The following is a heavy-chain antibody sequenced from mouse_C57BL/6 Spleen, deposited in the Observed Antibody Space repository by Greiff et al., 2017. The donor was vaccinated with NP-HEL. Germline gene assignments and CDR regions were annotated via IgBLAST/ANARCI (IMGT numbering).Heavy chain of an antibody. CDR3: ARSDSSGYPY. V-gene: IGHV5-6*01. CDR1: GFTFSSYG. Sequence: EVQLVESGGDLVKPGGSLKLSCAASGFTFSSYGMSWVRQTPDKRLEWVATISSGGSYTYYPDSVKGRFTISRDNAKNTLYLQMSSLKSEDTAMYYCARSDSSGYPYWGQGTLVTVSA. CDR2: ISSGGSYT. J-gene: IGHJ3*01. D-gene: IGHD3-2*02.